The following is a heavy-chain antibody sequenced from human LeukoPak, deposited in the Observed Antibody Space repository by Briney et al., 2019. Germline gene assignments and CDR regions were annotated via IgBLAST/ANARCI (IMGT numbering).Heavy chain of an antibody. CDR1: GFNFINNN. V-gene: IGHV3-30*02. D-gene: IGHD3-3*01. CDR3: AKDFRWSFHY. CDR2: IEHNGASK. J-gene: IGHJ4*02. Sequence: GSLRLCCAASGFNFINNNMHWVRQAPGQGLEWLAFIEHNGASKKYADSVRGRFTISRDNSNNMLYLEMNSLRNEDTAVYYCAKDFRWSFHYWGQGTLVTVSS.